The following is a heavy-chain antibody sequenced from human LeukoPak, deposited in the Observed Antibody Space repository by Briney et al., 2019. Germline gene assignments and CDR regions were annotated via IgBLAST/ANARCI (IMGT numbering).Heavy chain of an antibody. V-gene: IGHV3-30*02. CDR3: AKASTGPRRYYYDSSGYYASDY. Sequence: GGSLRLSCAASGFTFSSYGMHWVRQAPGKGLEWVAFIRDDGSNKYYADSVKGRFTISRDNSKTTLYLQMNSLRAEDTAVYYCAKASTGPRRYYYDSSGYYASDYWGQGTLVTVSS. CDR2: IRDDGSNK. J-gene: IGHJ4*02. CDR1: GFTFSSYG. D-gene: IGHD3-22*01.